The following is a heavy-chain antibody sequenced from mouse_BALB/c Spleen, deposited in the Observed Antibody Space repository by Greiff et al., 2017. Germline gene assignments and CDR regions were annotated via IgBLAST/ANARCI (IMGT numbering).Heavy chain of an antibody. D-gene: IGHD1-2*01. CDR3: ASPQFITTAWFAY. Sequence: VQLQQSGPELVKPGASVKVSCKASGYAFTSYNMYWVKQSHGKSLEWIGYIDPYNGGTSYNQKFKGKATLTVDKSSSTAYMHLNSLTSEDSAVYYCASPQFITTAWFAYWGQGTLVTVSA. CDR1: GYAFTSYN. J-gene: IGHJ3*01. V-gene: IGHV1S135*01. CDR2: IDPYNGGT.